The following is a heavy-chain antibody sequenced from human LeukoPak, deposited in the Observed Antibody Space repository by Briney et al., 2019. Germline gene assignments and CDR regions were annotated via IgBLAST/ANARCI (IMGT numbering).Heavy chain of an antibody. D-gene: IGHD4/OR15-4a*01. CDR2: MYYSGSA. CDR1: GGSISSYY. Sequence: SETLSLTCSVSGGSISSYYWSWIRQPPGKGLEWIGYMYYSGSANYNPSLKSRVTMSVDTSKNHLSLNLTSVTAADTAVYYCARGGTQLTFPVWGQGTLVTVSS. J-gene: IGHJ4*02. CDR3: ARGGTQLTFPV. V-gene: IGHV4-59*01.